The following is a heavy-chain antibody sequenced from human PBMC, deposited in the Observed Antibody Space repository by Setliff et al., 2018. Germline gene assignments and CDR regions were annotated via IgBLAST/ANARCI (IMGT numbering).Heavy chain of an antibody. CDR1: GFTFSSYS. J-gene: IGHJ4*02. CDR2: ISSSSSYI. Sequence: PGESLKISCAASGFTFSSYSMNWVRQAPGKGLEWVSSISSSSSYIYYADSVKGRFTISRDNAKNSLYLQMNSLRAEGTAVYYCAREDPPIVDTAMVTSPFDYRGQGTLVTVSS. D-gene: IGHD5-18*01. V-gene: IGHV3-21*01. CDR3: AREDPPIVDTAMVTSPFDY.